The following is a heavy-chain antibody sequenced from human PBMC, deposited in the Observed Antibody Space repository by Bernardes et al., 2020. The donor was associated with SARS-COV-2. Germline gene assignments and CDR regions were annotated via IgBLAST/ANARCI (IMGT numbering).Heavy chain of an antibody. V-gene: IGHV3-74*01. CDR3: ARGSGNYYFDY. CDR2: IGGDGSGT. J-gene: IGHJ4*02. Sequence: GSLRLACPTSGLSFSSMLMRWVRQTPGKGLEWVPRIGGDGSGTTYADSLKGRFTISRDNAKNMLYLQMNSLRAEDTAVYYCARGSGNYYFDYWGQGTLVTVSS. D-gene: IGHD1-26*01. CDR1: GLSFSSML.